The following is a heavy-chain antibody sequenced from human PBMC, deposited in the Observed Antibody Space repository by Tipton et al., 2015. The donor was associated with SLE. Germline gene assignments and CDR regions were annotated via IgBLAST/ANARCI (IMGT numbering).Heavy chain of an antibody. CDR1: GFTVSSNY. Sequence: LSLTCAASGFTVSSNYMSWVRQAPGKGLEWVSVIYSGGSTYYADSVKGRFTISRDNSKNTLYLQMNSLRDGDTAVYYCARSRGYPFEYWGQGTLVTVSS. V-gene: IGHV3-66*02. J-gene: IGHJ4*02. D-gene: IGHD5-18*01. CDR3: ARSRGYPFEY. CDR2: IYSGGST.